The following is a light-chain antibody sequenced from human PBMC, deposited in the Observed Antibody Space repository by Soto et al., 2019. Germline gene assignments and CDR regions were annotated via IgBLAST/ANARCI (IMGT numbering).Light chain of an antibody. Sequence: QSVLTQPPSASGTPGQTVTISCSGSGSNIGTNYVYWYQHVPGSAPKLLIYRNTQRPSGVPDRVSGSKSGTSASLAINGLRSEDEADYYCLAWDDSLSAWVFGGGTKVTVL. CDR2: RNT. V-gene: IGLV1-47*01. J-gene: IGLJ3*02. CDR1: GSNIGTNY. CDR3: LAWDDSLSAWV.